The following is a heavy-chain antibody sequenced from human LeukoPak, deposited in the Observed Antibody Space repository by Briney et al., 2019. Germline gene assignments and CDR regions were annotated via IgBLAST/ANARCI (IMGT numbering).Heavy chain of an antibody. CDR3: ARLAAAGTMYNWFDP. V-gene: IGHV1-46*01. J-gene: IGHJ5*02. Sequence: GASVKVSCKASGYTFTSYYMHWVRQAPGQGLEWMGIINPSGGSTSYAQKFQGRVTMTRDTSTSTVYMELSSLRSEDTAVYYCARLAAAGTMYNWFDPWGQGTLVTVSS. CDR1: GYTFTSYY. CDR2: INPSGGST. D-gene: IGHD6-13*01.